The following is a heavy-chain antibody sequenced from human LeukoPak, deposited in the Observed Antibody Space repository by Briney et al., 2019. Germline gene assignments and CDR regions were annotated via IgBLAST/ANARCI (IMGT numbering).Heavy chain of an antibody. CDR2: INHSGST. CDR3: ARSDIAWSGWFDP. V-gene: IGHV4-34*01. J-gene: IGHJ5*02. CDR1: GLSFSGYY. Sequence: SETLSLTCAVYGLSFSGYYLSWIRQPPGKGLEWIGEINHSGSTNYNPSLKSRVTISVDTSKNQFSLKLSSVTAADTAIYYCARSDIAWSGWFDPWGQGTLVTVSS. D-gene: IGHD3-10*01.